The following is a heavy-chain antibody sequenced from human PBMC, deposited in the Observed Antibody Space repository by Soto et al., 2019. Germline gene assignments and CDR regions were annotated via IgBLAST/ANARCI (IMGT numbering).Heavy chain of an antibody. CDR3: ARHPLFFGVLLWWFDP. J-gene: IGHJ5*02. V-gene: IGHV4-39*01. Sequence: PSETLSLTCTVSGGSISSSSYYWGWIRQPPGKGLEWIGSMYYSGSTYYNPSLKSRVTISVDTSKNQFSLKLSSVTAADTAVYYCARHPLFFGVLLWWFDPWGQGTLVPVSS. D-gene: IGHD3-10*01. CDR2: MYYSGST. CDR1: GGSISSSSYY.